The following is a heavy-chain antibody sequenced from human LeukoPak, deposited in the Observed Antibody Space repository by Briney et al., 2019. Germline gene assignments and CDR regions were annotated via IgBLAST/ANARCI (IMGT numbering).Heavy chain of an antibody. CDR2: IYPGDSDT. CDR1: GYTFSIYW. Sequence: GESLKISCKGSGYTFSIYWIAWVRQMPGKGLEWMGIIYPGDSDTRYSPSFQGQVTISADKSISTAYLQWSSLKASDTAMYYCARTHYYYYYMDVWGKGTTVTVSS. V-gene: IGHV5-51*01. J-gene: IGHJ6*03. CDR3: ARTHYYYYYMDV.